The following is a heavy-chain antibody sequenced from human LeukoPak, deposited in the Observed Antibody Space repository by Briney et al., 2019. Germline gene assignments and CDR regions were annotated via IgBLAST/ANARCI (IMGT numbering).Heavy chain of an antibody. J-gene: IGHJ6*04. CDR2: IRSNAYGATT. Sequence: PGRSLRLSCAASGFTFSDYYMSWVRQAPGKWLEWVSFIRSNAYGATTEYAASVKGRFTISRDDSKSIAYLQMNSLKTEDTAVYYCSRADYYGSGSPISLDVWGKGTTVTVSS. D-gene: IGHD3-10*01. CDR3: SRADYYGSGSPISLDV. V-gene: IGHV3-49*04. CDR1: GFTFSDYY.